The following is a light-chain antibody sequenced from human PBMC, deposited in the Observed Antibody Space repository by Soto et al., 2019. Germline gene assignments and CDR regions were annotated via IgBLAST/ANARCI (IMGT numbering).Light chain of an antibody. J-gene: IGKJ4*01. CDR1: QSLSRTY. Sequence: ENVLTQSPGTLSLSPGDRATLSCRASQSLSRTYIAWYQQQPGQAPRLLIYGASNRATGIPDRFSGSGSGTDFTLTIRILEPEDFAVYYCQQYGGSPPLTFGGGTKVEIK. CDR3: QQYGGSPPLT. CDR2: GAS. V-gene: IGKV3-20*01.